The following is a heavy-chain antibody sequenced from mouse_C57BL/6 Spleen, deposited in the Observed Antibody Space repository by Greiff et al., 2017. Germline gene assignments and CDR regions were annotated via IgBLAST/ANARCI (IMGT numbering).Heavy chain of an antibody. CDR1: GYSFTGYY. CDR2: INPSTGGT. CDR3: ARFYYDYDGTFAY. Sequence: VQLQQSGPELVKPGASVKISCKAFGYSFTGYYMNWVKQSPEKSLEWIGEINPSTGGTTYNQKFKAKATLTVDKSSSTAYMQLKSLTSEDSAVYYCARFYYDYDGTFAYWGQGTLVTVSA. D-gene: IGHD2-4*01. V-gene: IGHV1-42*01. J-gene: IGHJ3*01.